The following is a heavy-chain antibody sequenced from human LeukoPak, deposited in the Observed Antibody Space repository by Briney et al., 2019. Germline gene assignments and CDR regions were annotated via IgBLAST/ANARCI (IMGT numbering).Heavy chain of an antibody. Sequence: ASVKVSCKASGGTFSSYAISWVRQAPGQGLEWMGGIIPIFGTANYAQKFQGRVTITADESTSTAYMELSSLRSEDTAVYYCARDAPYGDYDDYYYYYGMDVWGQGTTVTVSS. J-gene: IGHJ6*02. CDR3: ARDAPYGDYDDYYYYYGMDV. CDR1: GGTFSSYA. CDR2: IIPIFGTA. D-gene: IGHD4-17*01. V-gene: IGHV1-69*13.